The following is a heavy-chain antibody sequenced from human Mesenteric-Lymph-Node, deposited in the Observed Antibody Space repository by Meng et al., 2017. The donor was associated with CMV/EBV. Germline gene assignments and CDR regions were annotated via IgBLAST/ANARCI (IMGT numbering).Heavy chain of an antibody. D-gene: IGHD3-9*01. V-gene: IGHV4-34*01. CDR2: INHSGST. CDR3: ARGSSYDILTGYFDY. CDR1: GGSFSGYY. Sequence: QVPLNQWGSGLLKPSETLSVTCAVYGGSFSGYYWNWIRQSPEKGLEWIGEINHSGSTTYNPSFTSRIIISVDTSTNQISLNMSSVTAADTAVYYCARGSSYDILTGYFDYWGQGALVTVSS. J-gene: IGHJ4*02.